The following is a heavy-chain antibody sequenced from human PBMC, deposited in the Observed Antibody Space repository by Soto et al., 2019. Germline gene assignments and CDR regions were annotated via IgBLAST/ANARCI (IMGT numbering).Heavy chain of an antibody. Sequence: SVKVSCKASGGTFSSYAISWVRQAPGQGLEWMGGIIPIFGTANYAQKFQGRVTITADESTSTAYMELSSLRSEDTAVYYCARGFYCGGDCYAFDIWGQGTMVTVSS. CDR2: IIPIFGTA. V-gene: IGHV1-69*13. D-gene: IGHD2-21*02. CDR3: ARGFYCGGDCYAFDI. CDR1: GGTFSSYA. J-gene: IGHJ3*02.